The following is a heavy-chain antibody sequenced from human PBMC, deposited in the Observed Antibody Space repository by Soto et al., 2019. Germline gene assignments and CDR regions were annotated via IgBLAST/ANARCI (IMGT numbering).Heavy chain of an antibody. D-gene: IGHD3-16*02. CDR3: ARARTRRVPIRSKSIVYYYYGMDV. CDR2: INHSGST. V-gene: IGHV4-34*01. J-gene: IGHJ6*01. Sequence: PSETLSLTCAVYGGSFSGYYWSWIRRPPGKGLEWIGEINHSGSTNYNPFLKSRVTISLDTSKNQFSLKLSSVTAADTAVYYCARARTRRVPIRSKSIVYYYYGMDVWGQGTTVTAS. CDR1: GGSFSGYY.